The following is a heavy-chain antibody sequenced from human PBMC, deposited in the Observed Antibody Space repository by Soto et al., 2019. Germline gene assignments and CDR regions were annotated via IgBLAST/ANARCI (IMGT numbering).Heavy chain of an antibody. CDR3: AQSGSSYASGGGSFDL. CDR2: SSSSSSNI. CDR1: GFPLSTYS. J-gene: IGHJ4*02. D-gene: IGHD5-18*01. Sequence: EVQLVESGGGLVKPGGSLRLSCAASGFPLSTYSMNWVRQAPGKGLEWVSSSSSSSSNIYYADSVKGRFTISRDSAKNSLYLQTDSLRAEDTAIYYCAQSGSSYASGGGSFDLWGQGTLVTVSS. V-gene: IGHV3-21*01.